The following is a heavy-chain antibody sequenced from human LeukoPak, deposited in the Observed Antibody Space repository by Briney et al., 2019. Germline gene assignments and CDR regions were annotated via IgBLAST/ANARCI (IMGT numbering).Heavy chain of an antibody. CDR3: ARDIYSSSWSYYLDY. D-gene: IGHD6-13*01. Sequence: GGSLRLSCAASASTFSNYWMHWVRQAPGKGLVWVSRINPDGSGTNYAGSVAGRFTISRDNAKNTLYLQMNSLRADDTAVYYCARDIYSSSWSYYLDYWGQGTLVTVSS. CDR1: ASTFSNYW. CDR2: INPDGSGT. J-gene: IGHJ4*02. V-gene: IGHV3-74*01.